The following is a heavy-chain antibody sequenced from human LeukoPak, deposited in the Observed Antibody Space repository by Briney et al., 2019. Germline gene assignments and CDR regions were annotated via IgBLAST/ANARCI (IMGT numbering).Heavy chain of an antibody. CDR3: ARVVVVAATGVRWFDP. J-gene: IGHJ5*02. D-gene: IGHD2-15*01. CDR1: GFTFSSYW. Sequence: GGSLRLSCAASGFTFSSYWMGWVRQAPGKGLEWVANIKQDGSEKYYVDSVKGRFTISRDNAKNSLYLQMNSLRAGDTAVYYCARVVVVAATGVRWFDPWGQGTLVTVSS. CDR2: IKQDGSEK. V-gene: IGHV3-7*01.